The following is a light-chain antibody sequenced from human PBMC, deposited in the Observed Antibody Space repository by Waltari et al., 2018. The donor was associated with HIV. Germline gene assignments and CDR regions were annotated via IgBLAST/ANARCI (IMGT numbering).Light chain of an antibody. V-gene: IGLV2-8*01. J-gene: IGLJ3*02. Sequence: QSALTQPTSASGSPGQSVTIPCTGTSSDVGGSKYVSWYQQHPGKAPKLIIYEVNKRPSGVPDRFSGSKSANTASLTVSGLQADDEADYYCNSYAGSNNWVFGGGTKLTVL. CDR2: EVN. CDR1: SSDVGGSKY. CDR3: NSYAGSNNWV.